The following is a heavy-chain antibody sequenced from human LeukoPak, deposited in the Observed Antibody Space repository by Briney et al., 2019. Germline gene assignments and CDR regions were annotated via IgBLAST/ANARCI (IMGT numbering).Heavy chain of an antibody. CDR1: GFTFSSYA. CDR3: AKEDRNYYGSGSYYNVGAFDI. J-gene: IGHJ3*02. V-gene: IGHV3-23*01. CDR2: ISGSGGST. D-gene: IGHD3-10*01. Sequence: PGGSLRLSCAASGFTFSSYAMSWVRQAPGKGLEWVSAISGSGGSTYYADSVKGRFTISRDNSKNTLYLQMNSLRAEDTAVYYYAKEDRNYYGSGSYYNVGAFDIWGQGTMVTVSS.